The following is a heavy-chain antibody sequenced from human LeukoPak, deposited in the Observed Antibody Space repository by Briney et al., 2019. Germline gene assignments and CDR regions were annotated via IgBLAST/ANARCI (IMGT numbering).Heavy chain of an antibody. CDR3: ARSEYYYGSGSKRHKGGWFDP. V-gene: IGHV1-69*01. J-gene: IGHJ5*02. CDR1: GGTFSSYA. CDR2: IIPIFGTA. D-gene: IGHD3-10*01. Sequence: SVKVSCKASGGTFSSYAISWVRQAPGQGLEWMGGIIPIFGTANYAQKLQGRVTITADESTSTAYMELSSLRSEDTAVYYCARSEYYYGSGSKRHKGGWFDPWGQGTLVAVSS.